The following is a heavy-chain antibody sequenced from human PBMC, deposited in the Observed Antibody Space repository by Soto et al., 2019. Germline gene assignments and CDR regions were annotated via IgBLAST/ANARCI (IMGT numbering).Heavy chain of an antibody. CDR2: IYSGGST. CDR3: ARDGDSYSSGWYAGY. V-gene: IGHV3-66*01. J-gene: IGHJ4*02. D-gene: IGHD6-19*01. Sequence: GGSLRLSCAASGFTVSSNYMSWVRQAPGKGLEWVSVIYSGGSTYYADSVKGRFTISRDNSKNTLYLQMNSLRAEDTAVYYCARDGDSYSSGWYAGYWGQGTLVTVSS. CDR1: GFTVSSNY.